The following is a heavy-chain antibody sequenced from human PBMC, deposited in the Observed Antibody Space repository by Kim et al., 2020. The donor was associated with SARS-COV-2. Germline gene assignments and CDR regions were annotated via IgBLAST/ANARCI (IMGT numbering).Heavy chain of an antibody. CDR2: IWYDGSNK. CDR1: GFTFSSYG. CDR3: ARGPLYYYDSSSDFDY. V-gene: IGHV3-33*01. J-gene: IGHJ4*02. Sequence: GGSLRLSCAASGFTFSSYGMHWVRQAPGKGLEWVAVIWYDGSNKYYADSVKGRFTISRDNSKNTLYLQMNSLRAEDTAVYYCARGPLYYYDSSSDFDYWGQGTLVTVSS. D-gene: IGHD3-22*01.